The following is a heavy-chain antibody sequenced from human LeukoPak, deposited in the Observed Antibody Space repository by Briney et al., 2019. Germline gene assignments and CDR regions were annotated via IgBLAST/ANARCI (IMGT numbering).Heavy chain of an antibody. CDR3: ARVGDDYGDNGRAFDI. Sequence: GGSLRLSCAASGFTFSSYDMHWVRQATGKGLEWVSAIGTAGDTYYPGSVKGRFTISRENAKNSLYLQINSLRAGDTAVYYCARVGDDYGDNGRAFDIWGQGTMVTVSS. J-gene: IGHJ3*02. CDR2: IGTAGDT. V-gene: IGHV3-13*01. D-gene: IGHD4-17*01. CDR1: GFTFSSYD.